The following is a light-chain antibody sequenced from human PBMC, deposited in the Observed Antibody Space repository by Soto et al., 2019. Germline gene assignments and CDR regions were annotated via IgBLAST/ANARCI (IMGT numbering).Light chain of an antibody. Sequence: EIVLTQSPATLSLSPGERATLSCRASQSVSSYLAWYQQKPGQAPRLLIYDASNRATGIPARFSGGGSGTDFTLTISSLAPEDFAVYYGPHRSNWPPWTFVQGTNVYSK. CDR1: QSVSSY. CDR3: PHRSNWPPWT. J-gene: IGKJ1*01. V-gene: IGKV3-11*01. CDR2: DAS.